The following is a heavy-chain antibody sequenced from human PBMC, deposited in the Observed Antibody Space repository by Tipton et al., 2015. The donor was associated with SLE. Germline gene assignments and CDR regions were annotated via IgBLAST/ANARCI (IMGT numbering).Heavy chain of an antibody. CDR3: ARLIPSYWYFDL. V-gene: IGHV3-53*01. Sequence: AVSGFTVSSNYMNWVRQAPGKGLEWVSVIYSGGSTYYADSVKGRFTISRDNAKNSLYLQMNSLRAEDTAVYYCARLIPSYWYFDLWGRGTLVTVS. J-gene: IGHJ2*01. CDR1: GFTVSSNY. D-gene: IGHD3-10*01. CDR2: IYSGGST.